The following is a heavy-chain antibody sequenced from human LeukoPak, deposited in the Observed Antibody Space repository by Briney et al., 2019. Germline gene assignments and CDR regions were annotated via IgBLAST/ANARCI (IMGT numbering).Heavy chain of an antibody. J-gene: IGHJ4*02. D-gene: IGHD2-2*01. Sequence: PGGSLRLSCAGSGFTFSNYWMNWVRQAPGKGLEWVAIIKQDGSAQFYADSVKGRFTISRDNAKNSVYMQMNSLRAEDTAVYYCARARYCGSTSCYLDYWGQGTLVTVSS. CDR2: IKQDGSAQ. CDR1: GFTFSNYW. CDR3: ARARYCGSTSCYLDY. V-gene: IGHV3-7*03.